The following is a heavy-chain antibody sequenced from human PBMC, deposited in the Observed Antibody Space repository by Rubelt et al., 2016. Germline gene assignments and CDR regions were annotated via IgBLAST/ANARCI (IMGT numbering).Heavy chain of an antibody. J-gene: IGHJ4*02. CDR2: IYYSGSN. CDR3: ARPYRVATISMGRAPFDY. CDR1: GGSFSGYY. Sequence: QVQLQQWGAGLLKPSETLSLTCAVYGGSFSGYYWSWIRQPPGKGLEWLGYIYYSGSNYYNPSCKSAVTVQVDQFKNRVSLKLSSWMAADTAVYDCARPYRVATISMGRAPFDYWGQGTLVTVSS. V-gene: IGHV4-34*01. D-gene: IGHD5-12*01.